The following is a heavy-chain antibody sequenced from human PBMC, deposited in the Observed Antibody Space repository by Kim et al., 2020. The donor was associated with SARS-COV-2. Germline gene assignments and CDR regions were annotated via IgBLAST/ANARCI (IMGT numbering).Heavy chain of an antibody. CDR1: GYTFTSYY. CDR2: INPNGGTT. CDR3: AREFSAGFVGY. J-gene: IGHJ4*02. Sequence: ASVKVSCKASGYTFTSYYIQWMRQAPGQGLEWMGIINPNGGTTNYAQKFRGRVTMTRDTSTSTVYMELTSLRSEDTAVYYCAREFSAGFVGYWGQGTLVTVSS. D-gene: IGHD2-15*01. V-gene: IGHV1-46*01.